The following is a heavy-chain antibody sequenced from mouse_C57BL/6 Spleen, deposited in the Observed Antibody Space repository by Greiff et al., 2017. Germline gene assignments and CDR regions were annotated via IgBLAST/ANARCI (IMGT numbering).Heavy chain of an antibody. CDR1: GFTFSDYY. CDR2: INYDGSST. CDR3: ARGLRGAPWFAY. Sequence: DVMLVESEGGLVQPGSSMKLSCTASGFTFSDYYMAWVRQVPEKGLEWVANINYDGSSTYYLDSLKSRFIISRDNAKNILYLQMSSLKSEDTATYYCARGLRGAPWFAYWGQGTLVTVSA. D-gene: IGHD2-4*01. J-gene: IGHJ3*01. V-gene: IGHV5-16*01.